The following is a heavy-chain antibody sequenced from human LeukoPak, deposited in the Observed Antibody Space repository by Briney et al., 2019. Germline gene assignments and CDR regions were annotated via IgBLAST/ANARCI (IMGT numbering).Heavy chain of an antibody. D-gene: IGHD5-18*01. CDR3: AKDISQGYTFGSIEEDY. J-gene: IGHJ4*02. Sequence: SGGSLRLSCAASGFTFSSYAMSWVRQAPGKGLEWVSAISESDGSTYYADSVKGRFTISRDNSKNTLYLQMNSLGADDTAVYFCAKDISQGYTFGSIEEDYWGQGTLVTVSS. CDR1: GFTFSSYA. CDR2: ISESDGST. V-gene: IGHV3-23*01.